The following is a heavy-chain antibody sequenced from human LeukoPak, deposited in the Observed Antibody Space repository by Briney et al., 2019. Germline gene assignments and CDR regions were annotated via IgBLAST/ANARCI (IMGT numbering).Heavy chain of an antibody. CDR3: ARDRSEGTEGVRGIFDY. V-gene: IGHV3-30-3*01. CDR1: GFTFSSYA. J-gene: IGHJ4*02. CDR2: ISYDGRNK. Sequence: RPGGSLRLSCSASGFTFSSYAMHWVRQAPGKWLELVAVISYDGRNKYYADSVKGGFTISRDNSKNTLYLQMNSLRAEDTGVYYCARDRSEGTEGVRGIFDYWGQGTLVTVSS. D-gene: IGHD3-10*01.